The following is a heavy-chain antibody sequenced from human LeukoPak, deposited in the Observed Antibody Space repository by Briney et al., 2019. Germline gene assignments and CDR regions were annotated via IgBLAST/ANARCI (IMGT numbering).Heavy chain of an antibody. D-gene: IGHD6-13*01. CDR2: VNPNSGDT. CDR3: ALLFSSTWYRFDS. V-gene: IGHV1-2*02. J-gene: IGHJ4*02. Sequence: GASVKVSCKASGYTFTDYYIHWVRQAPGQGLEWMGWVNPNSGDTNHAHKFQGRVTMTSDTSISTAYMDLNRVRSGDTAVYYCALLFSSTWYRFDSWGQGTLVTVSS. CDR1: GYTFTDYY.